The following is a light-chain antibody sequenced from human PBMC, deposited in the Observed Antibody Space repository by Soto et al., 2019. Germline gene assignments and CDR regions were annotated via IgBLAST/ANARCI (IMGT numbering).Light chain of an antibody. CDR1: QSISSGY. CDR3: QQYGSAPGWT. V-gene: IGKV3-20*01. CDR2: GAS. Sequence: EIVLTQSPGTLSLSPGERATLSCRASQSISSGYLAWYQQKPGQAPRLLIYGASKRATGIPDRFSGSGSGTDFTLTISRLESEDLAVYYCQQYGSAPGWTFGQGTKVEIK. J-gene: IGKJ1*01.